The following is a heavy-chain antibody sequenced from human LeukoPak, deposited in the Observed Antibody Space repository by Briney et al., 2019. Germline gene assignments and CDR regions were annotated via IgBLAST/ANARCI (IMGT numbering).Heavy chain of an antibody. V-gene: IGHV3-9*03. CDR2: ISWNSYDI. J-gene: IGHJ6*03. CDR1: GFTFDEYA. Sequence: GRSLRLSCAASGFTFDEYAMHWVRQPPGKGLEWISGISWNSYDIGYADSVKGRFTISRDNAKNSLYLQMNSLRAEDMALNYCAKGVGTSYHYHMDVWCKGTTVIVSS. CDR3: AKGVGTSYHYHMDV. D-gene: IGHD1-26*01.